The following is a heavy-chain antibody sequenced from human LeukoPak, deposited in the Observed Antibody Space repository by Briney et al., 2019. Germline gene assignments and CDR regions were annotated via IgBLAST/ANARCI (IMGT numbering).Heavy chain of an antibody. J-gene: IGHJ6*02. CDR1: GGTFSSYA. D-gene: IGHD2-2*01. CDR3: ARFRPTDCSSTSCYDGYYYYGMDV. Sequence: ASVKVSCKASGGTFSSYAISWVRQAPGQGLEWMGGIIPIFGTANYAQKFQGRVTITADESTSTAYMELSSLRSEDTAVYYCARFRPTDCSSTSCYDGYYYYGMDVWGQGTTVTVSS. CDR2: IIPIFGTA. V-gene: IGHV1-69*13.